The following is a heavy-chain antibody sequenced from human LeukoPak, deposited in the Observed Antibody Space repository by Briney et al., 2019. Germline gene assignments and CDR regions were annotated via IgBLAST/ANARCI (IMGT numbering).Heavy chain of an antibody. CDR2: IYYSGST. Sequence: SETLSLTCTVSGGSISSSSYYWGWIRQPPGKGLEWIGSIYYSGSTYYNPSLKSRVTISVDTSKNQSSLKLSSVTAADTAVYYCARPRGEDFWAVMGAFDILGQGTMVTVSS. D-gene: IGHD3/OR15-3a*01. CDR3: ARPRGEDFWAVMGAFDI. CDR1: GGSISSSSYY. J-gene: IGHJ3*02. V-gene: IGHV4-39*01.